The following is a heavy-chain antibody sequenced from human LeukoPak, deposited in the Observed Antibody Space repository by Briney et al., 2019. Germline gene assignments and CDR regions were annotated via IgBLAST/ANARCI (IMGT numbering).Heavy chain of an antibody. D-gene: IGHD2-21*02. CDR1: GGSISSGSYY. V-gene: IGHV4-61*02. CDR2: IYTSGST. J-gene: IGHJ4*02. CDR3: ARDSGGYCGGDCYDY. Sequence: SETLSLTCTVSGGSISSGSYYWSWIRQPAGKGLEWIRRIYTSGSTNYNPSLKSRVTISVDTSKNQFSLKLSSVTAADTAVYYCARDSGGYCGGDCYDYWGQGTLVTVSS.